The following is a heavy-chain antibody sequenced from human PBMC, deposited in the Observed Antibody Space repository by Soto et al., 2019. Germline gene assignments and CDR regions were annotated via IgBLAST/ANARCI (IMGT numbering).Heavy chain of an antibody. V-gene: IGHV1-69*13. Sequence: ASVKVSCKASGGTFSSYAISWVRQAPGQGLEWMGGIIPIFGTANYAQKFQGRVTITADESTSTAYMELSSLRSEDTAVYYCARGGEIQLLPWFDPWGQGTLVTVSS. CDR1: GGTFSSYA. D-gene: IGHD5-18*01. CDR3: ARGGEIQLLPWFDP. J-gene: IGHJ5*02. CDR2: IIPIFGTA.